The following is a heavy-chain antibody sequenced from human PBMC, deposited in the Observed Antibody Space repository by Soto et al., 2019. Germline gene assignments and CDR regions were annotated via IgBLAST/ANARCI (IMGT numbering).Heavy chain of an antibody. CDR1: GCTFSSYA. CDR2: IIPLFGTA. J-gene: IGHJ4*02. CDR3: ARVPDAHCSTTSCPGGY. D-gene: IGHD2-2*01. V-gene: IGHV1-69*13. Sequence: SVKVSCKASGCTFSSYAISWVRQAPGQGLEWMGGIIPLFGTANYAQKFQGRVTITADESTSTAYMELSSLRSEDTAVYYCARVPDAHCSTTSCPGGYWGQGTLVTVTS.